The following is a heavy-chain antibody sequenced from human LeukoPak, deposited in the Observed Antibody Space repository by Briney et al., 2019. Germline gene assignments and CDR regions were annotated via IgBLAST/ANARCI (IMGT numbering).Heavy chain of an antibody. CDR2: ISAYNGNT. CDR3: ARGEPIVPYYYMDV. D-gene: IGHD1-26*01. Sequence: ASVKVSCKASGYTFTSYGISWVRQAPGQGLEWMGWISAYNGNTNYAQKLQGRVTMTTDTSTSTAYMELRSLRSDDTAVHYCARGEPIVPYYYMDVWGKGTTVTISS. CDR1: GYTFTSYG. J-gene: IGHJ6*03. V-gene: IGHV1-18*01.